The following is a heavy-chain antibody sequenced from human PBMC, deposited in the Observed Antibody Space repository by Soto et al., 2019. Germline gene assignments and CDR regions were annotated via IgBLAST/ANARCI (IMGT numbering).Heavy chain of an antibody. J-gene: IGHJ6*02. CDR2: INAGNGNT. D-gene: IGHD2-2*01. CDR1: GYGQTGDA. Sequence: SLKGSRKAAGYGQTGDAIYRVRQAPGQRLEWMGWINAGNGNTKYSQKLQGRVTFTGDTSASTAHMELSSLRSEDTAVYFCARGVENIVVVLDVFGYYGMDVWGQGTTVTVSS. V-gene: IGHV1-3*01. CDR3: ARGVENIVVVLDVFGYYGMDV.